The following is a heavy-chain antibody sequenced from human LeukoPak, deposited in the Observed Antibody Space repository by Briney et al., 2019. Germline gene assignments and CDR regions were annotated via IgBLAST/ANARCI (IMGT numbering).Heavy chain of an antibody. CDR2: IYTSGST. J-gene: IGHJ4*02. V-gene: IGHV4-4*07. D-gene: IGHD2-15*01. CDR1: GGSISSYY. Sequence: SETLSLTCTVSGGSISSYYWSWIRQPAGKGLEWIGRIYTSGSTNYNPSLKSRVTISVDTSKNQFSLKLSSVTAADTAVYYCARLNCSGGSCYWGGFDYWGQGTLVTVSS. CDR3: ARLNCSGGSCYWGGFDY.